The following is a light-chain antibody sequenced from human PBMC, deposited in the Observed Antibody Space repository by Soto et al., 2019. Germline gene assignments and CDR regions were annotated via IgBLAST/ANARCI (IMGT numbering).Light chain of an antibody. V-gene: IGKV3-20*01. CDR1: QSVSNNY. J-gene: IGKJ2*01. CDR2: GAS. CDR3: QQYGGSPRYT. Sequence: EIVLTQSPGTLSLSPGERATLSCRASQSVSNNYLAWYQQKPGQAPRLLLSGASRRATGIPDRFSGSGSGTDFTLTISRLEPEDFAVYYCQQYGGSPRYTFGQGTKLEIK.